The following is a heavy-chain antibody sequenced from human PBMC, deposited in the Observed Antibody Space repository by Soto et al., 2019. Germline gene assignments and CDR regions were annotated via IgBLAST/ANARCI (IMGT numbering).Heavy chain of an antibody. J-gene: IGHJ3*02. Sequence: DVQLVESGGGLVQPGRSLRLSCAASGFTFDDYAMHWVRQAPGKGLEWVSGISWNSGSIGYADSVKGRFTISRDNAKNSLYLQMNSLRAEDTALYYCAKDGEYCSSTSCPPGDAFDIWGQGTMVTVSS. CDR2: ISWNSGSI. D-gene: IGHD2-2*01. CDR1: GFTFDDYA. V-gene: IGHV3-9*01. CDR3: AKDGEYCSSTSCPPGDAFDI.